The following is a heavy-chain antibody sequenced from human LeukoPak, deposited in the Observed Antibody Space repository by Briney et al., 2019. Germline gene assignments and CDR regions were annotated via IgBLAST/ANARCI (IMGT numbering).Heavy chain of an antibody. V-gene: IGHV3-74*01. CDR2: INSDGSST. D-gene: IGHD3-22*01. Sequence: PGGSLRLSCAASGFTFSSYWMHWVRQAPGKGLVWVSRINSDGSSTTYADSVKGRFTISRDNAKNTPYLQMNSLRAEDTAVYYCARRGYYYDSSGYYSYEGRDYWGQGTVVTVSS. CDR1: GFTFSSYW. CDR3: ARRGYYYDSSGYYSYEGRDY. J-gene: IGHJ4*02.